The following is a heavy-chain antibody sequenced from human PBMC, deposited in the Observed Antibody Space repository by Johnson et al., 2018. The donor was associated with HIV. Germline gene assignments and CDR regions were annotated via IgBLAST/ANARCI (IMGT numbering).Heavy chain of an antibody. J-gene: IGHJ3*02. D-gene: IGHD6-6*01. V-gene: IGHV3-23*04. Sequence: VQLVESGGGLVHPGGSLRLSCAASGFTFSGYAMSWVRQAPGKGLEWVSAISGSGATTFYADSVKGRFTISSDNSKNTLYLQMNSLRGEDTAVYYWARAEQLAGGAFDIWGQGTMVTVSS. CDR1: GFTFSGYA. CDR3: ARAEQLAGGAFDI. CDR2: ISGSGATT.